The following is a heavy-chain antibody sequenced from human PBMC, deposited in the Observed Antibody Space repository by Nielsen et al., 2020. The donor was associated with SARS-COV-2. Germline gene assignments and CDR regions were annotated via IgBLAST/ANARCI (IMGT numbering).Heavy chain of an antibody. J-gene: IGHJ6*02. Sequence: GESLKISCAASGFTFDDYGMSWVRQAPGKGLEWVSGINWNGGSTGYADSVKGRFTISRDNAKNSLYLQMNSLRAEDTALYHCAKDFSSRGGWYYYYGMDVWGQGTTVTVSS. V-gene: IGHV3-20*01. CDR2: INWNGGST. CDR1: GFTFDDYG. D-gene: IGHD3-3*01. CDR3: AKDFSSRGGWYYYYGMDV.